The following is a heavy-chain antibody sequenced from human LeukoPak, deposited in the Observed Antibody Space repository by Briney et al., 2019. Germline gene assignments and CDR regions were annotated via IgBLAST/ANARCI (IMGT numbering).Heavy chain of an antibody. Sequence: ASVKVSCKASGYTFTGYYMHWVRQAPGQGLEWMGWINPNSGGTNYAQKFQGRVTMTRDTSISTAYMELSRLRSDDTAVYYCARGTGGIAVAGNWFDPWGQGTLVTVSS. J-gene: IGHJ5*02. V-gene: IGHV1-2*02. CDR1: GYTFTGYY. CDR3: ARGTGGIAVAGNWFDP. D-gene: IGHD6-13*01. CDR2: INPNSGGT.